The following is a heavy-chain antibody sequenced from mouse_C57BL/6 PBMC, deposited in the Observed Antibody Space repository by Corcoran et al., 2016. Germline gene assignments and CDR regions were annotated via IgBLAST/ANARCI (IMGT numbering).Heavy chain of an antibody. V-gene: IGHV1-26*01. J-gene: IGHJ2*01. Sequence: EVQLQQSGPELVKPGASVKIPCKASGYTFTDYYMNWVKQSHGKSLEWIGDINPNNGGTSYNQKFKGKATLTVDKSSSTAYMELRSLTSEDSAVYYCARRDYYGSSQPFDYWGQGTTLTVSS. D-gene: IGHD1-1*01. CDR3: ARRDYYGSSQPFDY. CDR1: GYTFTDYY. CDR2: INPNNGGT.